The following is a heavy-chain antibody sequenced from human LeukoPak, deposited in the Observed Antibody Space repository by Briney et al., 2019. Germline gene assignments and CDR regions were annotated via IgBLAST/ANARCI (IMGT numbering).Heavy chain of an antibody. J-gene: IGHJ3*02. CDR1: GGSINSSNYY. V-gene: IGHV4-39*01. CDR3: SRLGCSSTNCYGRSAFDI. CDR2: MYYSGST. D-gene: IGHD2-2*01. Sequence: PSETLSLTRTVSGGSINSSNYYWGWIRQPPGKGLEWIGSMYYSGSTYYNPSLRSRVTISVDTSKNQFSLNLSSVTAADTAVYYCSRLGCSSTNCYGRSAFDIWGQGTMVTVSS.